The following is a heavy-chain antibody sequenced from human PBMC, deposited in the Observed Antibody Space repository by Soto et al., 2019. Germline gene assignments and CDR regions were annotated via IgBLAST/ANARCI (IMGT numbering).Heavy chain of an antibody. J-gene: IGHJ5*02. D-gene: IGHD4-4*01. V-gene: IGHV4-30-2*01. CDR2: IYHSGST. Sequence: NPSETLSLTCAVSCGSISSGGYSGSWIRQPPGKGLEWIGYIYHSGSTYYNPSLKSRVTISVDSSKNQFSLELCSVTAADTAVYYCAREDSRYNWFEPWGQGTMVTVSS. CDR3: AREDSRYNWFEP. CDR1: CGSISSGGYS.